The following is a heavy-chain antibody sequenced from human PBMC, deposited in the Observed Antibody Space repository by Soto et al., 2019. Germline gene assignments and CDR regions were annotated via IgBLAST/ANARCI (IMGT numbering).Heavy chain of an antibody. CDR1: GFTFSSYA. V-gene: IGHV3-23*01. CDR2: VSGRSDNT. Sequence: GGSLRLSCAASGFTFSSYAMSWVRQAPGQGLEWVSSVSGRSDNTYYADSVQGRFIISRDHSKNTLYLQMSSLRAEDTAVYYCARAPPDRSSWYWFDSWGQGPRVTVSS. J-gene: IGHJ5*01. CDR3: ARAPPDRSSWYWFDS. D-gene: IGHD6-13*01.